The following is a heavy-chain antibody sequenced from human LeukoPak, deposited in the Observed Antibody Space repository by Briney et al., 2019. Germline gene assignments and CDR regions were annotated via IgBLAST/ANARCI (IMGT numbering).Heavy chain of an antibody. CDR1: GFTFSSYA. CDR2: ISGSGGST. V-gene: IGHV3-23*01. Sequence: GGSLRLSCAASGFTFSSYAMSWVRQAPGEGLEWVSAISGSGGSTYYADSVKGRFTISRDNSKNTLYLQMNSLRAEDTAVYYCAKGKRITIFGVVTDFDYWGQGTLVTVSS. J-gene: IGHJ4*02. D-gene: IGHD3-3*01. CDR3: AKGKRITIFGVVTDFDY.